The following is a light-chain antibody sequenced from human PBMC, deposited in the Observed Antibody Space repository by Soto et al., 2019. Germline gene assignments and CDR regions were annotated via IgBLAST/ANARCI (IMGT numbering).Light chain of an antibody. CDR3: HQYNNWPPWT. CDR2: GAS. V-gene: IGKV3-15*01. CDR1: QNVFSN. J-gene: IGKJ1*01. Sequence: DIVMTQSPATLSVSPGERATLSCRASQNVFSNLAWYQQKPGQAPRLLIYGASTRATGTPGRFSGSGSGTEFTLTISSLQSEDFAVYYCHQYNNWPPWTFGQGTKVDIK.